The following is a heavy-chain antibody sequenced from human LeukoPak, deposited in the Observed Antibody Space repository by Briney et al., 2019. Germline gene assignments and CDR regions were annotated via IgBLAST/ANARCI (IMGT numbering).Heavy chain of an antibody. CDR2: ISGSGGST. J-gene: IGHJ4*02. CDR1: GFTFSSYA. CDR3: AKSNTPFQYSGYDLDY. Sequence: GGSLRLSCAASGFTFSSYAMSWVRRAPGKGLEWVSAISGSGGSTYYADSVKGRFTISRDNSKNTLYLQMNSLRAEDTAVYYCAKSNTPFQYSGYDLDYWGQGTLVTVSS. D-gene: IGHD3-22*01. V-gene: IGHV3-23*01.